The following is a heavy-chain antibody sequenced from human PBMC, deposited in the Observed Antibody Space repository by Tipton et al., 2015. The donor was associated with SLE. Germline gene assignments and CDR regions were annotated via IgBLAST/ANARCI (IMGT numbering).Heavy chain of an antibody. V-gene: IGHV3-23*01. Sequence: SLRLSCAASGFTFNIHGMMWVRQAPGKGLEWVSGINGGGGGTHTADSVKGRFSMSRDNSKNTLYLQMNSLRAEDTAVYYCAVRKGTAGSVSYFDFWGQGMLVTVSS. CDR3: AVRKGTAGSVSYFDF. CDR1: GFTFNIHG. CDR2: INGGGGGT. J-gene: IGHJ4*02. D-gene: IGHD6-13*01.